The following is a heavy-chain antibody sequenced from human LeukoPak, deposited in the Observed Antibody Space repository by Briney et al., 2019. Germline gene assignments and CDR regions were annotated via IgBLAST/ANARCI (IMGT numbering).Heavy chain of an antibody. D-gene: IGHD2-15*01. CDR2: IYYSGST. CDR3: ARGEIGNCSGGSCLNWFDP. Sequence: SETLSLTCTVSGGSISRSSYYWGWIRQPPGKGLEWIGNIYYSGSTYYNPSLKSRVTISVDTSKNQFSLKLSSVTAADTAVYYCARGEIGNCSGGSCLNWFDPWGQGTLVTVSS. CDR1: GGSISRSSYY. V-gene: IGHV4-39*07. J-gene: IGHJ5*02.